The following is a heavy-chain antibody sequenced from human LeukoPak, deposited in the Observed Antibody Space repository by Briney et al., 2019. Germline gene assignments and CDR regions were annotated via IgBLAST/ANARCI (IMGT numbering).Heavy chain of an antibody. J-gene: IGHJ4*02. CDR3: ARGPSSSWYNYYFDY. D-gene: IGHD6-13*01. V-gene: IGHV1-18*01. CDR1: GYTFTSYG. Sequence: GASVEVSCKASGYTFTSYGISWVRQAPGQGLEWMGWISAYNGNTNYAQKLQGRVTMTTDTSTSTAYMELRSLRSDDTAVYYCARGPSSSWYNYYFDYWGQGTLVTVSS. CDR2: ISAYNGNT.